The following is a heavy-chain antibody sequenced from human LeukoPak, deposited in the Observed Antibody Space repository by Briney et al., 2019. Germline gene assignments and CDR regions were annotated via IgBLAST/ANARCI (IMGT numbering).Heavy chain of an antibody. CDR3: AKQGSDSGLFYF. CDR2: VSYSGST. V-gene: IGHV4-59*08. CDR1: GVSMRTYY. J-gene: IGHJ4*02. Sequence: PSETLSLTCAVSGVSMRTYYWSWIRQPPGKGLEWICYVSYSGSTDHNPSLKSRLTISIDTSETQFSLKLTSVTAADTAIYYCAKQGSDSGLFYFWGQGTLVTVSS. D-gene: IGHD1-26*01.